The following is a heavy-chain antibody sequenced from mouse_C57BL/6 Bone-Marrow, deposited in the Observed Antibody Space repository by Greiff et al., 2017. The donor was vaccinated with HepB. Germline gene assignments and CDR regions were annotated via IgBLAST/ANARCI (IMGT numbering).Heavy chain of an antibody. J-gene: IGHJ2*01. V-gene: IGHV5-4*01. CDR1: GFTFSSYA. D-gene: IGHD1-1*02. CDR3: ARDGHYPLYYFDY. CDR2: ISDGGSYT. Sequence: EVQLVESGGGLVKPGGSLKLSCAASGFTFSSYAMSWVRQTPEKRLEWVATISDGGSYTYYPDNVKGRFTISRDNAKNNLYLQMSHLKSEDTAMYYCARDGHYPLYYFDYWGQGTTLTVSS.